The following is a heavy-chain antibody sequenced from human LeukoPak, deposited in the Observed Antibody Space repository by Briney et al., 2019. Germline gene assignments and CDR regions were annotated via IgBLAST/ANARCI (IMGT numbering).Heavy chain of an antibody. Sequence: GRSLRLSCAASGFTFSSYGMHWVRQAPGKGLEWVAVISYDGSNKCYADSVKGRFTISRDNSKNTLYLQMNSLRAEDTAVYYCARGLQIYCSSTSCYPFDYWGQGTLVTVSS. CDR1: GFTFSSYG. CDR2: ISYDGSNK. J-gene: IGHJ4*02. D-gene: IGHD2-2*01. CDR3: ARGLQIYCSSTSCYPFDY. V-gene: IGHV3-30*03.